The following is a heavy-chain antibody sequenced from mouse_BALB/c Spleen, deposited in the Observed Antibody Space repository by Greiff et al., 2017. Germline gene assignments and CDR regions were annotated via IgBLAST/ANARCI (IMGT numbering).Heavy chain of an antibody. CDR3: ARNYDYDDAMDY. Sequence: EVKLMESGGDLVKPGGSLKLSCAASGFTFSSYGMSWVRQTPDKRLEWVATISSGGSYTYYPDSVKGRFTISRDNAKNTLYLQMSSLKSEDTAMYYCARNYDYDDAMDYWGQGTSVTVSS. J-gene: IGHJ4*01. CDR1: GFTFSSYG. D-gene: IGHD2-4*01. CDR2: ISSGGSYT. V-gene: IGHV5-6*01.